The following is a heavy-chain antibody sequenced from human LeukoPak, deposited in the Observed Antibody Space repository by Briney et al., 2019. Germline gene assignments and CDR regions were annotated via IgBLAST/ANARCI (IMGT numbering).Heavy chain of an antibody. D-gene: IGHD6-19*01. CDR1: GGSISSYY. CDR3: ARLKRSSGWYSADY. J-gene: IGHJ4*02. V-gene: IGHV4-59*08. CDR2: IYYSGST. Sequence: SETLSLTCTVSGGSISSYYWSWVRQPPGKGLEWIGYIYYSGSTNYNPSLKSRVTISVDTSKKQFSLKLSYVTAADTAVYYCARLKRSSGWYSADYWGQGTLVTVSS.